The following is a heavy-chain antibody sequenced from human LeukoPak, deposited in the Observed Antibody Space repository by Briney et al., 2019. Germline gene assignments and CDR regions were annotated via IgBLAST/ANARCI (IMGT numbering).Heavy chain of an antibody. D-gene: IGHD6-19*01. CDR1: GYSFTSYW. V-gene: IGHV5-51*01. J-gene: IGHJ4*02. CDR2: IYPGDSDT. Sequence: GESLKISCKGSGYSFTSYWIGWVRQMPGKGLEWMGIIYPGDSDTRYSPSFQGQVTISADKSISTAYLQRSSLKASDTAMYYCAREGYSSGWSENFDYWGQGTLVTVSS. CDR3: AREGYSSGWSENFDY.